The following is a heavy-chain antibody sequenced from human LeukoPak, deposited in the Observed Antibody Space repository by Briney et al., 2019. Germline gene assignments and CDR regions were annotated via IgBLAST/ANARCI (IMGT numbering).Heavy chain of an antibody. CDR1: GYTFTCYY. Sequence: ASVKVSFKASGYTFTCYYMHWVRQAPGQGLEWMGRINPNSGGTNYAQKFQGRVTMTRDTSISTAYMELSRLRSDDTAVYYCASDSVAGSAFDIWGQGTMVTVSS. V-gene: IGHV1-2*06. CDR2: INPNSGGT. D-gene: IGHD6-19*01. CDR3: ASDSVAGSAFDI. J-gene: IGHJ3*02.